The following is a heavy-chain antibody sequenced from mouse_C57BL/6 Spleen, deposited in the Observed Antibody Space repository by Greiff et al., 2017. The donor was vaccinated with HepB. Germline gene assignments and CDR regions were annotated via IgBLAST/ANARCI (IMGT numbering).Heavy chain of an antibody. CDR1: GYAFSSYW. CDR3: ARDDYGAMDY. Sequence: QVQLKQSGAELVKPGASVKFSCKASGYAFSSYWMHWVKQRPGQGLEWIGLIYPGDGDTNYNGKFKGKATLTADKSSSTAYMQLSSLTSEDSAVYFCARDDYGAMDYWGQGTSVTVSS. V-gene: IGHV1-82*01. CDR2: IYPGDGDT. J-gene: IGHJ4*01.